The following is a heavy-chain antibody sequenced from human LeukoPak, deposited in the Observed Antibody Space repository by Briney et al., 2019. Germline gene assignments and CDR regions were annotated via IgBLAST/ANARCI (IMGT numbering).Heavy chain of an antibody. CDR3: ARDRAPEGRITIFGVVTYMDV. D-gene: IGHD3-3*01. Sequence: SETLSLTCTVSGYSLSSGFFCDWIRQPAGKGLEWIGRIYTSGSTNYNPSLKSRVTISVDTSKNQFSLKLSSVTAADTAVYYCARDRAPEGRITIFGVVTYMDVWGKGTTVTVSS. CDR1: GYSLSSGFF. CDR2: IYTSGST. J-gene: IGHJ6*03. V-gene: IGHV4-61*02.